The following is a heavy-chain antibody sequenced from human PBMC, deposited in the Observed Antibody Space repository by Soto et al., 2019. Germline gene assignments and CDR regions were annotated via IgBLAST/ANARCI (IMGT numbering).Heavy chain of an antibody. CDR3: ARPSILTYYDFWSGYQNDAFDI. Sequence: PGESLKISCKGSGYSFTSYWIGWVRQMPWKGLEWMGIIYPGDSDTRYSPSFQGQVTISADKSISTAYLQWSSLKASDTAMYYCARPSILTYYDFWSGYQNDAFDIWGQGTMVTVS. CDR1: GYSFTSYW. D-gene: IGHD3-3*01. V-gene: IGHV5-51*01. CDR2: IYPGDSDT. J-gene: IGHJ3*02.